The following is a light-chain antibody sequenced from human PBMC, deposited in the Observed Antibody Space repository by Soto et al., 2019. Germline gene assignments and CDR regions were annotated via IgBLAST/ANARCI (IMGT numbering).Light chain of an antibody. Sequence: QPVLTQPPSVSGAPGQRVTISCTGSSSNIGAGYDVHWYQQLPGTAPKLLIYGNSNRPSGVPDRFSGSKSGTSASLAITGLQAEDEADYYGQSYDSSLSGSGVFGTGTKLTVL. CDR2: GNS. J-gene: IGLJ1*01. V-gene: IGLV1-40*01. CDR1: SSNIGAGYD. CDR3: QSYDSSLSGSGV.